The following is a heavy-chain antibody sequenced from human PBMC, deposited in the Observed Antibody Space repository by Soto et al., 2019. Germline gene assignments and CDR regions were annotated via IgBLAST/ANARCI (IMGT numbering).Heavy chain of an antibody. CDR2: IYHSGST. J-gene: IGHJ4*02. CDR1: GGSFSGGGYS. CDR3: ARSGYSSSWYYFDY. V-gene: IGHV4-30-2*01. D-gene: IGHD6-13*01. Sequence: PSETLSLTCAVYGGSFSGGGYSWSWIRQPPGKGLEWIGYIYHSGSTYYNPSLKSRVTISVDRSKNQFSLKLSSVTAADTAVYYCARSGYSSSWYYFDYWGQGTLVTVSS.